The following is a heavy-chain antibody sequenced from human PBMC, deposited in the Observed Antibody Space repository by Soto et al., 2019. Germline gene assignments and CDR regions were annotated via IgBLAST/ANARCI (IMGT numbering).Heavy chain of an antibody. CDR2: ISAYNGNT. CDR3: ARDRTPWSGDESFGTDDYYTMDV. CDR1: GYTFTSYG. V-gene: IGHV1-18*01. Sequence: ASVKVSCKASGYTFTSYGITWVRQAPGQGLEWMGWISAYNGNTHYVEKFQGRVTMTTDTSMSTAYMELRSLRFDDTAVYFCARDRTPWSGDESFGTDDYYTMDVWGQGTTVTVSS. D-gene: IGHD3-3*01. J-gene: IGHJ6*02.